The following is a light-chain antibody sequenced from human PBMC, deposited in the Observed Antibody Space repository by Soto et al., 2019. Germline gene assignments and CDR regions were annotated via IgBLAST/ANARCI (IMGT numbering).Light chain of an antibody. CDR2: DVS. J-gene: IGLJ1*01. Sequence: QSALTQPASVSGSPGQSITISCTGTSGDVGAYNHVSWYQQHPGKAPKVLIYDVSNRPSGVSNRFSGSKSGNTASLTISGLQAEDEADYYCSSYTTGTLEGVFGTGTKLTVL. CDR1: SGDVGAYNH. V-gene: IGLV2-14*03. CDR3: SSYTTGTLEGV.